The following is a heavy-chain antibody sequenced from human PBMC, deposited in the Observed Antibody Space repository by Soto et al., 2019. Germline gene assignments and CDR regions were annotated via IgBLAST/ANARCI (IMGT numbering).Heavy chain of an antibody. J-gene: IGHJ4*02. CDR2: IWYDGSNK. V-gene: IGHV3-33*01. CDR3: ARAPYYYHSSGFPSIDY. CDR1: GFTFSSYG. Sequence: QVQLVESGGGVVQPGRSLRLSCAASGFTFSSYGMHWVRQAPGKGLEWVAVIWYDGSNKYYADSVKGRFTISRDNSKNTLYLQMNSLRAEDTAVYYCARAPYYYHSSGFPSIDYWGQGTLVTVSS. D-gene: IGHD3-22*01.